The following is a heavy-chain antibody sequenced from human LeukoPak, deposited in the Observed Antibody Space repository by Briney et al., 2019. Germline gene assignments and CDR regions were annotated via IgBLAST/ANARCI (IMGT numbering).Heavy chain of an antibody. CDR1: GFTFSSYW. CDR3: ARDYYGSGENWFDP. D-gene: IGHD3-10*01. CDR2: INGDGSTT. V-gene: IGHV3-74*01. Sequence: GGSLRLSCAASGFTFSSYWMNWVRHAPGKGLVWVSRINGDGSTTTYADSVKGRVTISRDNAKNTMYLQMNSLRAEDTAVYYCARDYYGSGENWFDPWGQGTLVTVSS. J-gene: IGHJ5*02.